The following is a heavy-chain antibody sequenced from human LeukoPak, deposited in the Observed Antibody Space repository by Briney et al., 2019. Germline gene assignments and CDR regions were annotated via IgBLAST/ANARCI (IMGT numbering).Heavy chain of an antibody. CDR2: IYYSGST. J-gene: IGHJ3*02. CDR3: AGAFAIQRYAFGI. Sequence: SETLSLTCTVSGGSISSGDYYWSWIRQPPGKGLEWIGSIYYSGSTYYNPSLKSRVTISVDTSKNQFSLKLSSVTAADTAVYYCAGAFAIQRYAFGIWGQGTMVTVSS. V-gene: IGHV4-39*07. D-gene: IGHD5-18*01. CDR1: GGSISSGDYY.